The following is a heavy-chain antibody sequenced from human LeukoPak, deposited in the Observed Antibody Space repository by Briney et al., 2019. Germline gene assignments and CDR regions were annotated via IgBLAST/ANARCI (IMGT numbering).Heavy chain of an antibody. J-gene: IGHJ4*02. CDR2: INPSGGST. V-gene: IGHV1-46*01. CDR3: ARDLGPSGWNHFDY. Sequence: GASVKVSCKASGYTFTNYYIHWVRQAPGQGLEWMGIINPSGGSTSYAQKFQGRVTMTRDMSTSTVYMELNSLRSEDTAIYYCARDLGPSGWNHFDYWGQGILVTVSS. D-gene: IGHD6-19*01. CDR1: GYTFTNYY.